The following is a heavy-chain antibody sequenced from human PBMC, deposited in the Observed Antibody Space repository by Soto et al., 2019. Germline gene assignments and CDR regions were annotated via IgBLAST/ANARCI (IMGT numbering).Heavy chain of an antibody. CDR3: AKGGPDIVVVPAACDI. CDR2: ISSSSSYI. V-gene: IGHV3-21*04. CDR1: GFTFSSYS. D-gene: IGHD2-2*01. Sequence: GGSLRLSCAASGFTFSSYSRNWVRQAPGKGLEWVSSISSSSSYIYYADSVKGRFTISRDNAKNSLYLQMNSLRAEDTAVYYCAKGGPDIVVVPAACDIWGQGTMVTVSS. J-gene: IGHJ3*02.